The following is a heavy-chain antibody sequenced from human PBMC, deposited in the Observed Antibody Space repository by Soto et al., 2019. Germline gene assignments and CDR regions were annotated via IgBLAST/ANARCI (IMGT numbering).Heavy chain of an antibody. Sequence: ETLSLTCAVSGGSISSSNWWSWVRQPPGKGLEWIGEIYHSGSTNYNPSLKSRVTISVDKSKNQFSLKLSSVTAADTAVYYCAVTSYGDGVLGGFYYYGMDVWGQGTTVTVSS. CDR2: IYHSGST. J-gene: IGHJ6*02. V-gene: IGHV4-4*02. CDR3: AVTSYGDGVLGGFYYYGMDV. CDR1: GGSISSSNW. D-gene: IGHD2-8*01.